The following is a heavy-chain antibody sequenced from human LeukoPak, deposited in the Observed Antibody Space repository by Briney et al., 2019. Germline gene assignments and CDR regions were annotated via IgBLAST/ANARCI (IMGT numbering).Heavy chain of an antibody. V-gene: IGHV3-48*04. J-gene: IGHJ6*04. CDR3: AELGITMIGGV. CDR1: GFTFSSYS. Sequence: PGGSLRLSCAASGFTFSSYSMNWVRQAPGKGLEWVSYISSSGSTIYYADSVKGRFTISRDNAKNSLYLQMNSLRAVDTAVYYCAELGITMIGGVWGKGTTVTISS. D-gene: IGHD3-10*02. CDR2: ISSSGSTI.